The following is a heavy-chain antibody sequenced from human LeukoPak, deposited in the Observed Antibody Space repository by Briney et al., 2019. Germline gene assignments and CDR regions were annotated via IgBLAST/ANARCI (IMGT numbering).Heavy chain of an antibody. CDR2: ITGGSTTI. V-gene: IGHV3-48*01. J-gene: IGHJ4*02. D-gene: IGHD3-16*01. CDR1: GFTFRSYN. CDR3: ARDLHPRLTGYFDY. Sequence: GGSLRLSCAASGFTFRSYNMNWVRQAPGKGLEWVSYITGGSTTIYYADSVKGRFTVSRDNSKNTLYLEMRSLRAEDTAVYYCARDLHPRLTGYFDYWGQGTLVTVSS.